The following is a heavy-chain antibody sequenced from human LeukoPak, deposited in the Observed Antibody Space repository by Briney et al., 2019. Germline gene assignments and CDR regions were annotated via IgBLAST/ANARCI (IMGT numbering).Heavy chain of an antibody. CDR1: GGSISSGSYY. CDR3: ARNKPYYYDSSGYLGFDY. J-gene: IGHJ4*02. Sequence: PSETLSLTCTVSGGSISSGSYYWSWIRQPAGKGLEWIGRIYTSGSTNYNPSLKSRVTISVDTSKNQFSLKLSSVTAADTAVYYCARNKPYYYDSSGYLGFDYWGQGTLVTVSS. V-gene: IGHV4-61*02. CDR2: IYTSGST. D-gene: IGHD3-22*01.